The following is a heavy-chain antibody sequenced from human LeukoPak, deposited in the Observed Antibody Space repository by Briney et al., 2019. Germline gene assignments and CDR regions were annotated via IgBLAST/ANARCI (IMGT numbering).Heavy chain of an antibody. V-gene: IGHV3-7*01. CDR3: AGPPSDF. J-gene: IGHJ4*01. Sequence: GGSLRLSCATSGFNFNSKWMTWVRQAPGKGLEWVANINQDGSEKYHGDSVKGRFTISRDNAKGSLFLEMSSLRAEDTAVYYFAGPPSDFWGQGTLVAVCS. CDR1: GFNFNSKW. CDR2: INQDGSEK.